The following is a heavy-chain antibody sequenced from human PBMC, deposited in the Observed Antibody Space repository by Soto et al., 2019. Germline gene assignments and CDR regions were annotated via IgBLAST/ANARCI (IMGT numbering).Heavy chain of an antibody. CDR1: GGTFSSYT. CDR3: ASQHTHYYGSGSAHMDV. V-gene: IGHV1-69*02. J-gene: IGHJ6*03. D-gene: IGHD3-10*01. Sequence: QVQLVQSGAEVKKPGSSVKVSCKASGGTFSSYTISWVRQAPGQGLEWMGRIIPILGIANYAQKFQGRVTITADKSTSTAYMELSSLRSEDTAVYYCASQHTHYYGSGSAHMDVWGKGTTVTVSS. CDR2: IIPILGIA.